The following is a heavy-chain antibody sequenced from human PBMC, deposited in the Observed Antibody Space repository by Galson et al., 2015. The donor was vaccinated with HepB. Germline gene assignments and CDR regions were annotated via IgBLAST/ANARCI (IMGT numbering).Heavy chain of an antibody. J-gene: IGHJ3*02. CDR3: TRTGLFYDTSGQHYAGNGFDI. CDR1: GFTFSDYT. V-gene: IGHV3-21*01. D-gene: IGHD3-22*01. Sequence: SLRLSCAASGFTFSDYTVNWVRQAPGKGLEWVSCISRSSTSIYYADSVKGRFTISRDNAKNSLFLQMSGLGAEDTAEYHCTRTGLFYDTSGQHYAGNGFDIWGPGTMVTVSS. CDR2: ISRSSTSI.